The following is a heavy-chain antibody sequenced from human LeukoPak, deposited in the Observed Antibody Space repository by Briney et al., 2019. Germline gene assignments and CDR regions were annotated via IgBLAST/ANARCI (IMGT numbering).Heavy chain of an antibody. CDR2: INPKGGGI. CDR1: GYSFTDYY. CDR3: ARDTCDGGDCFNWFDP. V-gene: IGHV1-2*02. J-gene: IGHJ5*02. Sequence: GASVKVSCKASGYSFTDYYIHWARQAPGQGLEWMGWINPKGGGINYAPEFQGRVTMTRDTSITTAYMELSSLRSDDTAMHYCARDTCDGGDCFNWFDPWGQGTLVTVSS. D-gene: IGHD2-21*02.